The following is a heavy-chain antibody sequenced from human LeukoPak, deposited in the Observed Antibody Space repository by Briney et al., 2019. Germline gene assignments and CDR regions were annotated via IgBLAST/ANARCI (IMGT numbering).Heavy chain of an antibody. CDR3: AKSRAITMVRGALDY. D-gene: IGHD3-10*01. J-gene: IGHJ4*02. Sequence: PGGSLRLSCAASGFTFSDYYMSWIRQVPGKGLEWVSYISSGGTTKYYTDSVKGRFTISRDNSKNTLYLQMNSLRAEDTAVYYCAKSRAITMVRGALDYWGQGTLVTVSS. CDR1: GFTFSDYY. V-gene: IGHV3-11*04. CDR2: ISSGGTTK.